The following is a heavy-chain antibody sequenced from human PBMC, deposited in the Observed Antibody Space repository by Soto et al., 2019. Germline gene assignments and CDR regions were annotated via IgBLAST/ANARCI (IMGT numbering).Heavy chain of an antibody. CDR2: IYYSGST. V-gene: IGHV4-39*01. D-gene: IGHD1-26*01. CDR1: GGSISSSSCY. CDR3: ARPSGSYLYYFDY. Sequence: QLQLQESGPGLVKPWETLSLTCTVSGGSISSSSCYWGWIRHPPGKGLEWIGSIYYSGSTYYNPSLKSRVTISVDTSKNQFSLKLSSVTAADTAVYYCARPSGSYLYYFDYWGQGTLVTVSS. J-gene: IGHJ4*02.